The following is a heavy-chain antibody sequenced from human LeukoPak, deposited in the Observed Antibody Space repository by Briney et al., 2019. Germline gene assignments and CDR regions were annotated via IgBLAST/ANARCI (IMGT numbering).Heavy chain of an antibody. D-gene: IGHD1-14*01. J-gene: IGHJ4*02. CDR1: GFTFSSYA. CDR2: ISGSDGST. Sequence: GGSLRLSCAASGFTFSSYAMTWVRQAPGKGLEWVSAISGSDGSTYYADSVKGRFTISRDNSKNTLYLQMNSLRVEDTAVYYCAKTRKGIDYWGQGTLVTVPS. CDR3: AKTRKGIDY. V-gene: IGHV3-23*01.